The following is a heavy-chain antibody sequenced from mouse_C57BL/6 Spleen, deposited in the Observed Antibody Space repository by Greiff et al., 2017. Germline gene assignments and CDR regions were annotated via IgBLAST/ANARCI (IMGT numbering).Heavy chain of an antibody. J-gene: IGHJ1*03. V-gene: IGHV14-1*01. D-gene: IGHD1-1*01. Sequence: VQLQQSGAELVRPGASVKLSCTASGFNIKDYYMHWVKQRPEQGLEWIGRIDPEDGDTEYAPKFQGKATMTADTSSNTAYLQLSSLTSEDTAVYDCTGYYGSSWDWYFDVWGTGTTVTVSS. CDR2: IDPEDGDT. CDR3: TGYYGSSWDWYFDV. CDR1: GFNIKDYY.